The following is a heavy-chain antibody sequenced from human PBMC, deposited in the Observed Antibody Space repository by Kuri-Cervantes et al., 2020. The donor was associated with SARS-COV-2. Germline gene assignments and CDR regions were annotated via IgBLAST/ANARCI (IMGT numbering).Heavy chain of an antibody. D-gene: IGHD2-2*02. CDR2: FYSGGST. CDR3: ARDYCSSTSCDNDAFDI. V-gene: IGHV3-53*01. J-gene: IGHJ3*02. Sequence: GESLKISCAASGFTVSISYMSWVRQAPGKGLEWVSVFYSGGSTYYGDSVKGRFTISRDNAKNSLYLQMNSLRAEDTAVYYCARDYCSSTSCDNDAFDIWGQGTMVTVSS. CDR1: GFTVSISY.